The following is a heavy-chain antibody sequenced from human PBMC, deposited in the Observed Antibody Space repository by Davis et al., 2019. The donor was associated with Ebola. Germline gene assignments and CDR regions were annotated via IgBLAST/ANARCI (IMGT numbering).Heavy chain of an antibody. Sequence: GGSLRLSCAASGFTVSSNYMSWVRQAPGKGLEWVSVIYSGGSTYYADSVKGRFTISRDNSKNTLYLQMNSLRAEDTAVYYCARDQGPYYGMDVWGQGTTVTVSS. CDR3: ARDQGPYYGMDV. CDR2: IYSGGST. J-gene: IGHJ6*02. V-gene: IGHV3-66*01. CDR1: GFTVSSNY.